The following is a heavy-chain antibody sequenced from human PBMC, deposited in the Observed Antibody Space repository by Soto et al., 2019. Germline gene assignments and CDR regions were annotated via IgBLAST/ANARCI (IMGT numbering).Heavy chain of an antibody. D-gene: IGHD3-9*01. Sequence: GGSLRLSCAASGFTFSGSAMHWVRQASGKGLEWVGRIRSKANSYATAYAASVKGRFTISRDDSKNTAYLQMNSLKTEDTAVYYCTRRRDFASGYYNYYYYYMDVWGKGTTVTVSS. V-gene: IGHV3-73*01. CDR3: TRRRDFASGYYNYYYYYMDV. J-gene: IGHJ6*03. CDR2: IRSKANSYAT. CDR1: GFTFSGSA.